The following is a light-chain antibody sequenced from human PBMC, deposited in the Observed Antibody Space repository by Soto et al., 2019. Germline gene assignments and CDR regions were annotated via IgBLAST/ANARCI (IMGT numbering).Light chain of an antibody. Sequence: SYELTQPPSVSVAPGKTARMTCGGNNIGSKSVHWYQQKPGQAPVLVIYFDRDRPSGIPERFSGSNSGTTATLTISRVEAGDEADYYCQVWDSSSDQYVFGTGTKLTVL. J-gene: IGLJ1*01. V-gene: IGLV3-21*04. CDR3: QVWDSSSDQYV. CDR1: NIGSKS. CDR2: FDR.